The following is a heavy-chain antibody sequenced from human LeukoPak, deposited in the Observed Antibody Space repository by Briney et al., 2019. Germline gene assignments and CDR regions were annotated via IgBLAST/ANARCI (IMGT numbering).Heavy chain of an antibody. CDR2: ISWNSGSI. CDR1: GFTFDDYA. CDR3: ARAGDPSYGGNSGLDY. J-gene: IGHJ4*02. D-gene: IGHD4-23*01. V-gene: IGHV3-9*01. Sequence: PGGSLRLSCAASGFTFDDYAMHWVRQAPGKGLEWVSGISWNSGSIGYADSVKGRFTISRDNAKNSLYLQMNSLRAEDTAVYYCARAGDPSYGGNSGLDYWGQGTLVTVSS.